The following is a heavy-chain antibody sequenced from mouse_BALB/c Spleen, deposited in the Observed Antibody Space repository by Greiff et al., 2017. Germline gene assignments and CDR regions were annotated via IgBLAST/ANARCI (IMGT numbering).Heavy chain of an antibody. J-gene: IGHJ3*01. CDR1: GYSITSGYS. D-gene: IGHD1-1*01. CDR3: ASGGHLIYGSSWFAY. V-gene: IGHV3-1*02. Sequence: EVKLQESGPDLVKPSQSLSLTCTVTGYSITSGYSWHWIRQFPGNKLEWMGYIHYSGSTNYNPSLKSRISITRDTSKNQFFLQLNSVTTEDTATYYCASGGHLIYGSSWFAYRGQGTLVTVSA. CDR2: IHYSGST.